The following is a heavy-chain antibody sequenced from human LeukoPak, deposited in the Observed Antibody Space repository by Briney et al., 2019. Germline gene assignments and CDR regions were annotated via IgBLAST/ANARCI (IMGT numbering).Heavy chain of an antibody. CDR1: GGSVSSSSYY. Sequence: SETLSLTCTVSGGSVSSSSYYWGWIRQPPGKGLEWIGAIYYDGSTYYNPSLKSRVTISVDTSKNQFSLQLNSVTPEDTAVYYCARSIRGQLGDWGQGTLVTVSS. D-gene: IGHD1-1*01. CDR2: IYYDGST. CDR3: ARSIRGQLGD. V-gene: IGHV4-39*07. J-gene: IGHJ4*02.